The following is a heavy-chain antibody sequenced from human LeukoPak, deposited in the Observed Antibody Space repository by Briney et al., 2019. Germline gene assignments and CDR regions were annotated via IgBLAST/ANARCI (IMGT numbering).Heavy chain of an antibody. Sequence: ASVKVSCKASGYTFTGYYMHWVRQAPGQGLEWMGWISAYNGNTNYAQKFQGRVTMTTDTSTSTAYMELRSLRSDDTAVYYCARDETGYSSSWYSYRSSGMGYWGQGTLVTVSS. CDR2: ISAYNGNT. CDR1: GYTFTGYY. CDR3: ARDETGYSSSWYSYRSSGMGY. V-gene: IGHV1-18*04. J-gene: IGHJ4*02. D-gene: IGHD6-13*01.